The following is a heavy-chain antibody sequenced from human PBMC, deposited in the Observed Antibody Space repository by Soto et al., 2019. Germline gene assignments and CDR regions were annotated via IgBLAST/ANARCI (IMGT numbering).Heavy chain of an antibody. V-gene: IGHV3-23*01. CDR1: GFTFSSYA. Sequence: PGGSLRLSCAASGFTFSSYAMSWVRQAPGKGLEWVSAISGSGGSTYYADSVKGRFTISRDNSKNTLYLQMNSLRAEDTAVYYCAKDRSVLLWFGEFSPLDYWGQGTLVTVSS. J-gene: IGHJ4*02. CDR2: ISGSGGST. CDR3: AKDRSVLLWFGEFSPLDY. D-gene: IGHD3-10*01.